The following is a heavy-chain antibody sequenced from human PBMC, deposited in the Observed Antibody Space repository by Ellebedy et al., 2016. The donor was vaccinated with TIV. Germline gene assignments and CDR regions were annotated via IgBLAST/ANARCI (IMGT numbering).Heavy chain of an antibody. V-gene: IGHV3-33*01. J-gene: IGHJ3*02. CDR2: IWYDGSNK. CDR1: GFTFSSYG. CDR3: ARGSWFGELVAFDI. Sequence: GGSLRLXXAASGFTFSSYGMHWVRQAPGKGLEWVAVIWYDGSNKYYADSVKGRFTISRDNSKNTLYLQMNSLRAEDTAVYYCARGSWFGELVAFDIWGQGTMVTVSS. D-gene: IGHD3-10*01.